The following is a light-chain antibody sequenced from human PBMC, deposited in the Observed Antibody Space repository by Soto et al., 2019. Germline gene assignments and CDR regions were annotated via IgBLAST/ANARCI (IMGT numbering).Light chain of an antibody. J-gene: IGLJ2*01. CDR3: SSYATSSGVV. V-gene: IGLV2-14*03. Sequence: QSALTQPASVSGSPGQSITISCTGTSSDVGGYNYVSWYQHHPGKAPKLMIYDVRIRPSGVSNRFAGSKSGNTASLTISGHQAEDEADYYCSSYATSSGVVLGGGTKVTVL. CDR2: DVR. CDR1: SSDVGGYNY.